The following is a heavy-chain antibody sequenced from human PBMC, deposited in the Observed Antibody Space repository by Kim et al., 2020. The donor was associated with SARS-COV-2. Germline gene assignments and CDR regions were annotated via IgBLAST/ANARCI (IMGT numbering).Heavy chain of an antibody. D-gene: IGHD2-15*01. J-gene: IGHJ4*02. CDR3: AKAKYCSGGSCPAAFDY. Sequence: VKGRVTISRDNSKNSLYLQMNSLRTEDTALYYCAKAKYCSGGSCPAAFDYWGQGTLVTVSS. V-gene: IGHV3-43*01.